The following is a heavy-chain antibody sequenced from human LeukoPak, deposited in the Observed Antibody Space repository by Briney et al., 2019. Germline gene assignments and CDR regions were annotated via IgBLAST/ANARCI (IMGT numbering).Heavy chain of an antibody. Sequence: GGSLRLSCAASGFTFDDYAMSWVRQAPGKGLQWVSNINWNGGSTGYADSVKGRFTISRDNAKNSLYLQMNSLRGEDTAVYYCASLGSIAAAGTADYWGQGTLVTVSS. CDR2: INWNGGST. CDR1: GFTFDDYA. CDR3: ASLGSIAAAGTADY. J-gene: IGHJ4*02. V-gene: IGHV3-20*04. D-gene: IGHD6-13*01.